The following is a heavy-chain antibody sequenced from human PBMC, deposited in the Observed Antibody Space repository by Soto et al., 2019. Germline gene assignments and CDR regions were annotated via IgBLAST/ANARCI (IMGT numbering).Heavy chain of an antibody. Sequence: ASVKVSCKASGYTFTSYGISWVRQAPGQGLEWMGWISAYNGNTNYAQKLQGRVTMTTDTSTSTAYMELRSLRSDDTAVYYCARDSIFGTTRYYYGMDVWGQGTTVPVSS. CDR3: ARDSIFGTTRYYYGMDV. D-gene: IGHD3-3*01. V-gene: IGHV1-18*01. CDR1: GYTFTSYG. J-gene: IGHJ6*02. CDR2: ISAYNGNT.